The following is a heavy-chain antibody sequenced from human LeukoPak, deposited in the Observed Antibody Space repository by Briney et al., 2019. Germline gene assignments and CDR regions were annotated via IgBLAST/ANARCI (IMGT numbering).Heavy chain of an antibody. CDR2: ISGNSGSA. CDR1: GFAFSSYA. D-gene: IGHD2-2*01. V-gene: IGHV3-23*01. Sequence: GGSLRLSCVASGFAFSSYAMTWVRQAPGKGLEWVPAISGNSGSAFYADSVKGRFTISRDNSKNTLYLQMNSLRAEDTAIYYCAKDIVVVPAAGNWFDPWGQGTQVTVSS. CDR3: AKDIVVVPAAGNWFDP. J-gene: IGHJ5*02.